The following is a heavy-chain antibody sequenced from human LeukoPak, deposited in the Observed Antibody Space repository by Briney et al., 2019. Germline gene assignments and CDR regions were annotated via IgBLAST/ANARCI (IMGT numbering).Heavy chain of an antibody. D-gene: IGHD3-16*01. CDR2: IHHSGST. CDR3: ARDVGGPLDY. CDR1: GYSISSGYY. Sequence: PSETLSLTCTVSGYSISSGYYWGWMRQPPGKGLEWIGSIHHSGSTYYNPSLKSRVTISVDTSKNQFSLKLSSVTAADTAVYYCARDVGGPLDYWGQGTLVTVSS. J-gene: IGHJ4*02. V-gene: IGHV4-38-2*02.